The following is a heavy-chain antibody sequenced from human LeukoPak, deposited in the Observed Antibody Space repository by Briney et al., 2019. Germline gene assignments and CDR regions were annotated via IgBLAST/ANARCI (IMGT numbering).Heavy chain of an antibody. D-gene: IGHD5-24*01. CDR3: ARDLRRSGYNWGCDH. Sequence: ASVKVSCKASGYMFTHYYMHWVRQAPGQGLEWMGMITSSGGDTSYAQKFEGRVTMTRDTPTRTVYMELSSLTSEDTAVYYCARDLRRSGYNWGCDHWGQGTLVTVSP. CDR2: ITSSGGDT. J-gene: IGHJ4*02. CDR1: GYMFTHYY. V-gene: IGHV1-46*01.